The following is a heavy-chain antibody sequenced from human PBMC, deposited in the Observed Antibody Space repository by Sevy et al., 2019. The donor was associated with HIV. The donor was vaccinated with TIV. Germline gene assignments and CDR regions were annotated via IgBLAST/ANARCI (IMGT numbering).Heavy chain of an antibody. J-gene: IGHJ4*02. CDR1: GFTVSNNY. D-gene: IGHD6-19*01. CDR3: ARPLSSGWSG. V-gene: IGHV3-53*01. CDR2: LYSSGGT. Sequence: GGSLRLSCAVSGFTVSNNYMSWVRQAPGRGLEWDSLLYSSGGTFYADSVKGRFMISRDNSKNTLYLQMNSLRVEDTAVYYCARPLSSGWSGWGQGTLVTVSS.